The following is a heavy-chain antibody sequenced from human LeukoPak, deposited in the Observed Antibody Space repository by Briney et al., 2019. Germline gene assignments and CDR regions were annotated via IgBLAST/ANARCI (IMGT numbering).Heavy chain of an antibody. D-gene: IGHD6-13*01. V-gene: IGHV4-34*01. CDR1: GGSIRSYY. Sequence: SETLSLTCTVSGGSIRSYYWNWIRQPAGKGLEWIGEINHSGSTNYNPSLKSRVTISVDTSKNQFSLKLSSVTAADTAVYYCARGRVAAAGTPGYWGQGTLVTVSS. CDR2: INHSGST. J-gene: IGHJ4*02. CDR3: ARGRVAAAGTPGY.